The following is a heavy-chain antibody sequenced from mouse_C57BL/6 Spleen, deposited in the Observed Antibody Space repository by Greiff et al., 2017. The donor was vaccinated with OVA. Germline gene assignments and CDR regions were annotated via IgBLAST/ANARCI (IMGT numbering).Heavy chain of an antibody. D-gene: IGHD2-10*02. Sequence: EVQRVESGPGMVKPSQSLSLTCTVTGYSITSGYDWHWIRHFPGNKLEWMGYISYSGSTNYNPSLKSRISITHDTSKNHFFLKLNSVTTEDTATYYCARGGYGNYLAWFAYWGQGTLVTVSA. V-gene: IGHV3-1*01. CDR2: ISYSGST. CDR1: GYSITSGYD. J-gene: IGHJ3*01. CDR3: ARGGYGNYLAWFAY.